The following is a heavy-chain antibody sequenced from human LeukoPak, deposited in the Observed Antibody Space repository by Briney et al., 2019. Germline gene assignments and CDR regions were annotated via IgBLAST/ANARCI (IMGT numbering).Heavy chain of an antibody. CDR3: AREVSGSPFFHH. D-gene: IGHD2-15*01. J-gene: IGHJ1*01. Sequence: ASVKVSCKASGYTFTAYYMHWVRQAPGHGLEWMGWIKPNSGGTDYAQKFQGRVTMTRDTSITTAFMELSSLRSDDTAVYYCAREVSGSPFFHHWGQGTLVTVSS. CDR2: IKPNSGGT. CDR1: GYTFTAYY. V-gene: IGHV1-2*02.